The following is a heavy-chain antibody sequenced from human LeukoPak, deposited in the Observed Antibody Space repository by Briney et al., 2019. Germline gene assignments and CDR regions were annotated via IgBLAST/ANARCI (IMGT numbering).Heavy chain of an antibody. CDR1: GGTFSSYA. Sequence: SVKVSCKASGGTFSSYAISWVRQAPGQGLEWMGGIIPIFGTANYAQKFQSRVTITADESTSTAYMELSSLRSEDTAVYYCARCTYSSGWANAFDIWGQGTMVTVSS. D-gene: IGHD6-19*01. CDR2: IIPIFGTA. J-gene: IGHJ3*02. V-gene: IGHV1-69*13. CDR3: ARCTYSSGWANAFDI.